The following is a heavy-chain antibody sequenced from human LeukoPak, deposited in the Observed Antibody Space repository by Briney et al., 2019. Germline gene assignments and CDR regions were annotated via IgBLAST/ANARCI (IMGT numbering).Heavy chain of an antibody. Sequence: GGSLRLSCAASGFTFSDYYMSWIRQAPGKGLEWVSYISSSGSTIYYADSVKGRFTISRDNAKNSLYLQMNSLRAEDTAVYYCARDPPVGYSYFDYWGQGTLVTVSS. CDR1: GFTFSDYY. CDR2: ISSSGSTI. J-gene: IGHJ4*02. CDR3: ARDPPVGYSYFDY. D-gene: IGHD5-18*01. V-gene: IGHV3-11*01.